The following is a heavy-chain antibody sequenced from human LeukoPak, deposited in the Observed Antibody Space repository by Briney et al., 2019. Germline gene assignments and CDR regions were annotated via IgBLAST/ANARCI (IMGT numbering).Heavy chain of an antibody. CDR1: GFTFSSYS. V-gene: IGHV3-21*01. D-gene: IGHD6-19*01. CDR3: ARALRYSSGWLDY. Sequence: GGSLRLSCAASGFTFSSYSMNWVRQAPGKGLEWVSSISSSSSYIYYADSVKGRFTISRDNAKNSLYLQMNSLRAEDTAVYYCARALRYSSGWLDYWGQGTLATVSS. CDR2: ISSSSSYI. J-gene: IGHJ4*02.